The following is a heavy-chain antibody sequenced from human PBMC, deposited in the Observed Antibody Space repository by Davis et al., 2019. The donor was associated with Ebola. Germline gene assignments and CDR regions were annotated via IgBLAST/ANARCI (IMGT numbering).Heavy chain of an antibody. CDR1: GFTFSTYS. CDR3: ARVKGRGYTSFDY. J-gene: IGHJ4*02. D-gene: IGHD3-22*01. V-gene: IGHV3-21*04. Sequence: PGGSLRLSCAASGFTFSTYSMNWVRQAPGQGLEWVSSIDPTSTYIYNAGSVRGRFTISRDNAKKSLFLQMNSLRAGDTAVYYCARVKGRGYTSFDYWGQGTLVTVSS. CDR2: IDPTSTYI.